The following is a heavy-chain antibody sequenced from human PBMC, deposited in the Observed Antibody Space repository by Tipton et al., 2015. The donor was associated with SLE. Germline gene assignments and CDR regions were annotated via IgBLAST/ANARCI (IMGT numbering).Heavy chain of an antibody. CDR1: GDSVTSSTYF. D-gene: IGHD3-9*01. CDR2: VYYSGST. J-gene: IGHJ4*02. Sequence: LRLSCTVSGDSVTSSTYFWGWIRQPPGKGLEWIGNVYYSGSTSYNPSLKRRVTLSVDTSKNQFSLKLSSVTAADTAVYYCARLYYDILTGSSRDWYFDYWGQGTLVTVSS. V-gene: IGHV4-39*07. CDR3: ARLYYDILTGSSRDWYFDY.